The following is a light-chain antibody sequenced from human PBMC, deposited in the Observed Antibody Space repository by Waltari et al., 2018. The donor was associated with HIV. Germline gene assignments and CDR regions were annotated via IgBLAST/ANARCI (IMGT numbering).Light chain of an antibody. CDR1: SSDVGGYNY. CDR2: DVS. J-gene: IGLJ3*02. CDR3: CSYAGSYTLV. Sequence: QSVLTQPPSVSGAPGQRVSISCTGTSSDVGGYNYVSWYQQHPGKAPKLMIYDVSKRPSGVPDRFSGSKSGNTASLTISGLQAEDEADYYCCSYAGSYTLVFGGGTKLTVL. V-gene: IGLV2-11*01.